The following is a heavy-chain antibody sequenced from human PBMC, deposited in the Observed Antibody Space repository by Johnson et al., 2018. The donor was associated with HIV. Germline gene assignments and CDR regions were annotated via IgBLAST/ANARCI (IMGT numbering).Heavy chain of an antibody. CDR2: ISYDGSDK. V-gene: IGHV3-30*14. Sequence: QMQLVESGGGVVQPGRSLRLSCAASGFTFSSYAMHWVRQAPAKGLEWVAVISYDGSDKYYADSVKGRFTISRDSSKNTLYLQMNSVRAEDTAVYYCARDGQDREDAFDIGRQGTMVTVSS. J-gene: IGHJ3*02. D-gene: IGHD1-26*01. CDR1: GFTFSSYA. CDR3: ARDGQDREDAFDI.